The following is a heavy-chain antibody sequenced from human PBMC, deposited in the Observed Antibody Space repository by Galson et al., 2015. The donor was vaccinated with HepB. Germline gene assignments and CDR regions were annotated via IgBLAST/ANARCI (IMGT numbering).Heavy chain of an antibody. D-gene: IGHD2-15*01. CDR2: IYHSGST. J-gene: IGHJ4*02. Sequence: ETLSLTCTVSGYSISSGYYWAWIRQPPGKGLEWIGSIYHSGSTYYNPSLQSRITISVDTSKNQCSLQLNSVTAADTALYYCGRGWVAAIPGYWGQGTLVTVSS. CDR1: GYSISSGYY. V-gene: IGHV4-38-2*02. CDR3: GRGWVAAIPGY.